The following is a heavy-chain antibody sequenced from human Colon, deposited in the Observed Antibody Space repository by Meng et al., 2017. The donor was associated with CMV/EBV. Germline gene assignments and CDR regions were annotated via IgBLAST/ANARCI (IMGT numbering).Heavy chain of an antibody. CDR3: ALEDILTGQYSFDY. CDR1: GDTSIAYA. J-gene: IGHJ4*02. CDR2: INTNTGNP. Sequence: GDTSIAYAMSWVRQAPGRGLEWMGWINTNTGNPTYAQGFTGRFVFSFDTSISTAYLHIRSLKAEDTAVYFCALEDILTGQYSFDYWGQGSLVTVSS. D-gene: IGHD3-9*01. V-gene: IGHV7-4-1*02.